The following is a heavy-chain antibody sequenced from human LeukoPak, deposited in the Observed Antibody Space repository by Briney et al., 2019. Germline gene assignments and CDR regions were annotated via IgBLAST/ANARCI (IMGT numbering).Heavy chain of an antibody. CDR2: ISHSGST. CDR3: ARDFLSGSSKPMDAFDI. J-gene: IGHJ3*02. CDR1: GGSISSSSYY. V-gene: IGHV4-39*07. D-gene: IGHD3-10*01. Sequence: SETLSLTCTASGGSISSSSYYWGWIRQPPGKGLEWIGEISHSGSTNYNPSLKSRVTMSVGTSKNQFSLKLSSVTAADTAVYYCARDFLSGSSKPMDAFDIWGQGTMVTVSS.